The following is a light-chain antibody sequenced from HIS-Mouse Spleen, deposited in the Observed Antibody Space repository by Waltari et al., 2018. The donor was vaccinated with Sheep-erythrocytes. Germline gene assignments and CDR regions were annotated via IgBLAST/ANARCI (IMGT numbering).Light chain of an antibody. CDR1: SSNIGSNT. CDR3: SSYTSSSTRV. V-gene: IGLV2-14*03. J-gene: IGLJ3*02. CDR2: DVS. Sequence: QSVLTQPPSASGTPGQRVTISCSGSSSNIGSNTVNWYQQHPGKAPKLMIYDVSNRPAGVSNRFSGSKSGNTASLTISGLQAEDEADYYCSSYTSSSTRVFGGGTKLTVL.